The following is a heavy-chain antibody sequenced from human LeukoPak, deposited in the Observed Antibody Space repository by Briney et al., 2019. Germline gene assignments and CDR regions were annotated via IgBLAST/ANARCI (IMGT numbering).Heavy chain of an antibody. D-gene: IGHD4-17*01. J-gene: IGHJ6*03. CDR3: ARKGMTTVPHYYYYYMDV. V-gene: IGHV1-46*01. CDR1: GYTFTSYY. Sequence: ASVKVSCKASGYTFTSYYMHWVRQAPGQGLEWMGIINPSGGSTSYAQKFQGRVTMTRDMSMSTVYMELSSLRSEDTAVYYCARKGMTTVPHYYYYYMDVWGKGTTVTVSS. CDR2: INPSGGST.